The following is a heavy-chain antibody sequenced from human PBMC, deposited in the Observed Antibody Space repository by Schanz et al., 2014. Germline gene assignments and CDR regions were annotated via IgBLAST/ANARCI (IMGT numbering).Heavy chain of an antibody. J-gene: IGHJ4*02. D-gene: IGHD2-2*01. CDR2: INPSSGTT. Sequence: QVQLVQSGGEVKKPGASATVSCKASGYTFNNHGISWVRQAPGQGLEWMGKINPSSGTTRIAQNFQGRLTVTRDTSTSTVNMELSSLRSEDTAVYYCARGGFFDSTSFDSWGQGTLVTVSP. CDR3: ARGGFFDSTSFDS. CDR1: GYTFNNHG. V-gene: IGHV1-46*02.